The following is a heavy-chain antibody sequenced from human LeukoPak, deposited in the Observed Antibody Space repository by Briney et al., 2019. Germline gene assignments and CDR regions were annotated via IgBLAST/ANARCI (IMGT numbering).Heavy chain of an antibody. CDR3: ARGTRDYSGFYFDY. CDR1: GGSINSGGYY. CDR2: IYYSGST. J-gene: IGHJ4*02. Sequence: PSETLSLTCTVSGGSINSGGYYWSWIRQHPGKGLEWIGYIYYSGSTYYNPSLKSRVTISVDTSKNQFSLKLSSVTAADTAVYYCARGTRDYSGFYFDYWGQGTLVTVSS. V-gene: IGHV4-31*03. D-gene: IGHD5-12*01.